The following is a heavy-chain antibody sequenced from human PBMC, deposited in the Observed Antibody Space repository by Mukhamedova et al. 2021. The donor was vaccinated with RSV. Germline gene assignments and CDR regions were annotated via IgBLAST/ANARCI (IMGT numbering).Heavy chain of an antibody. V-gene: IGHV3-21*01. CDR3: VRVVPSAGAMDV. D-gene: IGHD2-2*01. CDR2: ITGYSGSI. J-gene: IGHJ6*02. Sequence: VRQAPGKGLEWVSSITGYSGSIYYADSVKGRFTISRDDARDSLYLQMSSLRGEDTAVYYCVRVVPSAGAMDVWGQGTTVPVSS.